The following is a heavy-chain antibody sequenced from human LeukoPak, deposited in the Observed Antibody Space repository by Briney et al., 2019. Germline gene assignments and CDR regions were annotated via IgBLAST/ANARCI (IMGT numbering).Heavy chain of an antibody. J-gene: IGHJ3*02. CDR2: INPNSGGT. Sequence: ASVKVSCKASGYTFTGYYMHWVRQAPGQGLEWMGWINPNSGGTNYAQKFQGWVTMTRDTSISTAYMELSRLRSDDTAVYYYARDLSAGGSPEGKNTFDIWGQGTMVTVSS. CDR3: ARDLSAGGSPEGKNTFDI. CDR1: GYTFTGYY. D-gene: IGHD6-13*01. V-gene: IGHV1-2*04.